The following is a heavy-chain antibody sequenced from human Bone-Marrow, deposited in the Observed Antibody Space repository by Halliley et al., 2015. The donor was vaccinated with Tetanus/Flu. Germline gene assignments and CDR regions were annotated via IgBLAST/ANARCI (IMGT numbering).Heavy chain of an antibody. J-gene: IGHJ4*02. V-gene: IGHV3-9*01. D-gene: IGHD3-10*01. CDR2: ISWNSGRR. CDR3: AKERGVRGSSYGFDPLDS. CDR1: GFTFSTFG. Sequence: SLRLSCVASGFTFSTFGMHWVRQAPGKGLEWVSGISWNSGRRGYADSVKGRFTISRDNGKNSLYLEMNSLRAEDTALYYCAKERGVRGSSYGFDPLDSWGQGTAVTVPS.